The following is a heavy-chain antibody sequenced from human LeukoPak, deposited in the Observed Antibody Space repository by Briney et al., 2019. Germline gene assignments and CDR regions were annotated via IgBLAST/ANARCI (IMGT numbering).Heavy chain of an antibody. J-gene: IGHJ4*02. CDR2: SGSGGNT. CDR3: AKRMRDTDYYFDY. D-gene: IGHD5-18*01. Sequence: GGSLRLSCAASGFTFSNYATSWVRQAPGKGLEWVSASGSGGNTYYADSVKGRFTISRDNSKNTLYLQMNSLRAEDTAVYYCAKRMRDTDYYFDYWGQGTLVTVSS. CDR1: GFTFSNYA. V-gene: IGHV3-23*01.